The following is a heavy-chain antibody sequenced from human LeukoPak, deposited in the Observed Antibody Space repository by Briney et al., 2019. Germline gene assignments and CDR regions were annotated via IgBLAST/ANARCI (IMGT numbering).Heavy chain of an antibody. CDR1: GGSISSGDYY. Sequence: SQTLSLTCTVSGGSISSGDYYWSWIRQPPGKGLEWIGYIYYSGSTYYNPSLKSRVTISVDTSKNQFSLKLTSVTAADTAVYYCARVPGPNWFDPWGQGTLVTVSS. V-gene: IGHV4-30-4*08. CDR3: ARVPGPNWFDP. J-gene: IGHJ5*02. CDR2: IYYSGST.